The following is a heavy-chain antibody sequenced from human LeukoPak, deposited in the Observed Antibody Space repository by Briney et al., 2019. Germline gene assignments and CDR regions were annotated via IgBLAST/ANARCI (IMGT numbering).Heavy chain of an antibody. J-gene: IGHJ4*02. CDR1: GYSFTSYW. CDR3: ARGWAVAATGSVFDY. V-gene: IGHV5-51*01. Sequence: KISCKGSGYSFTSYWIGWVRQMPGKGLEWMGIIYPGDSDTRYSPSFQGQVTISADKSINTAYLQWSSLKASDTAIYYCARGWAVAATGSVFDYWGQGTLVTASS. CDR2: IYPGDSDT. D-gene: IGHD6-19*01.